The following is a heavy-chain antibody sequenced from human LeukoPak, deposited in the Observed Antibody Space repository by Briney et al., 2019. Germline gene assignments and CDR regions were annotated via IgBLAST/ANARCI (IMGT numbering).Heavy chain of an antibody. J-gene: IGHJ4*02. CDR2: ISSSSDYT. Sequence: GGSLRLSCAASGFTFRDYSMSWIRQAPGKGLEWVSYISSSSDYTSYADSVKGRFTIPRDNAKSSLYLQMNSLRAEHTAVYYCARCQYNSSPDFWGQGTLVTVSS. D-gene: IGHD6-19*01. V-gene: IGHV3-11*03. CDR1: GFTFRDYS. CDR3: ARCQYNSSPDF.